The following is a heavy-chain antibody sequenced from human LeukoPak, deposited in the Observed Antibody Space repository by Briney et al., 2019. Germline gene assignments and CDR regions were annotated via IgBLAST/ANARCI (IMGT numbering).Heavy chain of an antibody. CDR3: VCYDNAAEYFHY. V-gene: IGHV3-23*01. CDR1: GFTFSSYA. Sequence: GGSLRLSCAASGFTFSSYAMSWVRQAPGKGLEWVSSITTSGGSTSYADSVRGRFTVSRDNSKNTLYLQMNSLRAEDTALYYCVCYDNAAEYFHYWGQGTLVTVSS. CDR2: ITTSGGST. J-gene: IGHJ1*01. D-gene: IGHD3-22*01.